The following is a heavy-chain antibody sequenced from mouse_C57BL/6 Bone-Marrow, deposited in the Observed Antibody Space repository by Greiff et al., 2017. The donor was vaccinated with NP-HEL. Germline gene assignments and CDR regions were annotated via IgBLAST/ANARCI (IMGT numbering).Heavy chain of an antibody. V-gene: IGHV1-5*01. CDR3: SKGNYYYAMDY. D-gene: IGHD2-1*01. CDR2: IYPGSSDT. J-gene: IGHJ4*01. CDR1: GYTFTSYW. Sequence: VQLKESGTVLVRPGASVKMSCKTSGYTFTSYWMHWVKQRPGQGLEWIAAIYPGSSDTSYNEKFKGKATLTADKSASTAYMQLSSLTYEDSAVYYCSKGNYYYAMDYWGQGTSVTVSA.